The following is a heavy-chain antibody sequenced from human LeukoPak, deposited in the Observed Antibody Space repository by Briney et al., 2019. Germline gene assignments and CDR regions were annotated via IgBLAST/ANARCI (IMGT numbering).Heavy chain of an antibody. J-gene: IGHJ4*02. D-gene: IGHD4-17*01. CDR3: AKPTGVNTVTAPFEY. CDR2: ISGRGGST. CDR1: GFTFSSYA. V-gene: IGHV3-23*01. Sequence: PGGSLRLSCVGSGFTFSSYAMSWVRQAPGKGLEWVSAISGRGGSTYYADSVKGRFTISRDNSKNTLYLQMNSLRAEDTAVYYCAKPTGVNTVTAPFEYWGQGTLVTVSS.